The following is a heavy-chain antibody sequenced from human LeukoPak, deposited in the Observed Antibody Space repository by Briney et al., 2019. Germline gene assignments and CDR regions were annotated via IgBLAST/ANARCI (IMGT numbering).Heavy chain of an antibody. D-gene: IGHD3-9*01. V-gene: IGHV3-23*01. CDR2: ISGSGGST. Sequence: GGSLRLSCAASGFTFSSYAMSWVRQAPGKGLEWVSAISGSGGSTYYADSVKGRFTISRDNSKNTLYLQMNSLRAEDTAIYYCAKDPQYYDILTGPVGRYFDYWGQGTLVTVSS. CDR1: GFTFSSYA. J-gene: IGHJ4*02. CDR3: AKDPQYYDILTGPVGRYFDY.